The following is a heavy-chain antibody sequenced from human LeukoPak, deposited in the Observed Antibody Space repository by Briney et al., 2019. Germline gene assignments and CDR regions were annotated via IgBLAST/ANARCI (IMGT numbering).Heavy chain of an antibody. V-gene: IGHV3-53*01. Sequence: GGSLKLSCGVSGFTFSSSSMNWVRQAPGKGLEWVSVVYSGGTTYYADSVKGRFTISRDNSKNTLYLQMNSLRAEDTAVYYCARGGYSSGWYRDWGQGTLVTVSS. CDR1: GFTFSSSS. J-gene: IGHJ4*02. D-gene: IGHD6-19*01. CDR3: ARGGYSSGWYRD. CDR2: VYSGGTT.